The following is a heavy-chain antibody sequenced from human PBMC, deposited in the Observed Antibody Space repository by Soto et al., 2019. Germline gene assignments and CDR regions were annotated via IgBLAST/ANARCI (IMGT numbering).Heavy chain of an antibody. D-gene: IGHD5-18*01. CDR3: ARLEGGYSYGYPYFQH. Sequence: SETLSLTCTVSGGSISSYYWSWIRQPPGKGLEWIGYIYYSGSTNYNPSLKSRVTISVDTSKNQFSLKLSSVTAADTAVYYCARLEGGYSYGYPYFQHWGQGTLVTVSS. CDR2: IYYSGST. J-gene: IGHJ1*01. V-gene: IGHV4-59*08. CDR1: GGSISSYY.